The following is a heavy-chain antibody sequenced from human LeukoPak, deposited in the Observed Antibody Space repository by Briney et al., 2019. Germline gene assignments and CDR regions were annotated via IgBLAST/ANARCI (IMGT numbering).Heavy chain of an antibody. D-gene: IGHD4-17*01. CDR1: GFIFSSYT. CDR3: ARGPSYGDSLWKPNFDY. Sequence: GGSLRLSCAASGFIFSSYTMHWARQAPGKGLEWVALISYDGNNEYHADSAKGRFTISRDNSKNTLFLQMDGLRPEDAALYYCARGPSYGDSLWKPNFDYWGQGTLVTVSS. CDR2: ISYDGNNE. V-gene: IGHV3-30*04. J-gene: IGHJ4*02.